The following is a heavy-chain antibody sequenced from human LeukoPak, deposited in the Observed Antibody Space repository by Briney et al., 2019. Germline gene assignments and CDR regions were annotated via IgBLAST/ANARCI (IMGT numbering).Heavy chain of an antibody. CDR3: ARVRVGTDIVDLDY. J-gene: IGHJ4*02. CDR2: INGDGRIT. V-gene: IGHV3-74*01. Sequence: PGGSLRLSCAASGFTLSSYWMHWVRQAPGKGLVWVSRINGDGRITTYADSVKGRFTISRDTAKNTLYLQMNSLRAEDTAVYYCARVRVGTDIVDLDYWGPGTLVTVSS. D-gene: IGHD5-18*01. CDR1: GFTLSSYW.